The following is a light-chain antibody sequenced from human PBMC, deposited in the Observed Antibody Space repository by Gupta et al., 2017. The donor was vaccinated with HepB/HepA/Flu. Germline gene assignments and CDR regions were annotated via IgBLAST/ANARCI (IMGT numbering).Light chain of an antibody. CDR3: AAWDDSLSGVV. J-gene: IGLJ2*01. Sequence: QSVLTQPPSASVTPGQRVHNSCSGVSSNVGSNYVYWYQQLPGTAPNLPIYRNNQRPSRVRDRFSGAKSGTSASLAISGLRSEDEAAYYCAAWDDSLSGVVFGGGTKLTVL. CDR2: RNN. V-gene: IGLV1-47*01. CDR1: SSNVGSNY.